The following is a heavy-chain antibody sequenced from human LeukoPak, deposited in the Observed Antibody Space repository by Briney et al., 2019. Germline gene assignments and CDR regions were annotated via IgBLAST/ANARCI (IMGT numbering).Heavy chain of an antibody. CDR2: ISSSSSTI. J-gene: IGHJ4*02. V-gene: IGHV3-48*01. CDR3: ARDRYSGSSRYFDY. CDR1: GFTFSSYS. D-gene: IGHD2-15*01. Sequence: GGSLRLSCAASGFTFSSYSMNWVRQAPGKGLEWVSYISSSSSTIYYADSVKGRFTISRDNAKNSLYLQMNSLRAEDAAVYYCARDRYSGSSRYFDYWGQGTLVTVSS.